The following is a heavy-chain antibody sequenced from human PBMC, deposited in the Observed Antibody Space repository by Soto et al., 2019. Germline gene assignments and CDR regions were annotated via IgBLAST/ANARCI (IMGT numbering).Heavy chain of an antibody. D-gene: IGHD5-12*01. J-gene: IGHJ4*02. V-gene: IGHV5-51*01. CDR3: TTPGGYDWSTF. Sequence: GESLKISCKGVGYRFTDYWIGWVRQMPGKGPEWMGLIYPGDSDIRYSPSFRGQTIISADRSTSTAFLQWSSLKASDTAKYYCTTPGGYDWSTFWGQGTLVTVSS. CDR1: GYRFTDYW. CDR2: IYPGDSDI.